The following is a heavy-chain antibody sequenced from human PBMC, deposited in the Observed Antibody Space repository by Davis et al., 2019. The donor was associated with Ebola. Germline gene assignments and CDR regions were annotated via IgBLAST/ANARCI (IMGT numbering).Heavy chain of an antibody. V-gene: IGHV3-21*04. Sequence: GGSLRLSCADSVITFSSYAMTWVRQAPGKGLEWVSSISSDSDYIYYADSAKGRFTISRDNAKNSLYLQMNSLRAEDTAVYYCARPIGGYGDYVFDYWGQGTLVTVSS. J-gene: IGHJ4*02. CDR3: ARPIGGYGDYVFDY. CDR2: ISSDSDYI. CDR1: VITFSSYA. D-gene: IGHD4-17*01.